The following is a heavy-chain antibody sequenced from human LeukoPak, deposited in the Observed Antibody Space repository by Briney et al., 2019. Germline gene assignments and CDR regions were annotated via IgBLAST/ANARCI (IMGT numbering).Heavy chain of an antibody. V-gene: IGHV1-24*01. CDR2: FDPEDGET. J-gene: IGHJ4*02. CDR1: GYTLTELS. CDR3: ATSVSWFVPDCSSTSCLRY. Sequence: ASVKVSCKVSGYTLTELSMHWVRQAPGKGLEWMGGFDPEDGETIYAQKFQGRVTMTEDTSTDTAYMELSSLRSEDTAVYYCATSVSWFVPDCSSTSCLRYWGQGTLVTVSS. D-gene: IGHD2-2*01.